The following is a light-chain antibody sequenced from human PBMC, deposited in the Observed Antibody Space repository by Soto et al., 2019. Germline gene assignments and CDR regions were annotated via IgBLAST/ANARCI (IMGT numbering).Light chain of an antibody. CDR2: DAS. J-gene: IGKJ4*01. V-gene: IGKV1-13*02. CDR1: QGISSA. CDR3: QQFNSYPLT. Sequence: AIQLTQSPSSPSASVGDRVTITCRASQGISSALAWYQQKPGKGPKLLMYDASSLESGVSTRFSGSGSGTDFTLTISSLQPEDFATYYCQQFNSYPLTFGGGTKVEIK.